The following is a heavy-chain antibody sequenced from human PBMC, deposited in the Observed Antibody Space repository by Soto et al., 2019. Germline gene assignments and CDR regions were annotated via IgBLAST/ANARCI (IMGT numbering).Heavy chain of an antibody. CDR1: GFTFSSYG. CDR2: ISYDGSNK. D-gene: IGHD3-9*01. V-gene: IGHV3-30*18. CDR3: AKDRVTIFSVGMDV. J-gene: IGHJ6*02. Sequence: PGGSLRLSCAASGFTFSSYGMHWVRQAPGKGLEWVAVISYDGSNKYYADSVKGRFTISRDNSKNTLYLQMNSLRAEDTAVYYCAKDRVTIFSVGMDVWGQGTTVTAP.